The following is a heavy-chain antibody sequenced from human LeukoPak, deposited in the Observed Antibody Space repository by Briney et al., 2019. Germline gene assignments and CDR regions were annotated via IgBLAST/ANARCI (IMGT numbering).Heavy chain of an antibody. CDR1: GGSVSSGSYY. CDR3: AREKEQQLVRNWYFDL. J-gene: IGHJ2*01. V-gene: IGHV4-61*01. CDR2: FYYSGST. D-gene: IGHD6-13*01. Sequence: SETLSLTCTVSGGSVSSGSYYWSWIRQPPGKGLEWIGYFYYSGSTNYNPSLKSRVTISVDTSKNQFSLKLSSVTAADTAVYYCAREKEQQLVRNWYFDLWGRGTLVTVSS.